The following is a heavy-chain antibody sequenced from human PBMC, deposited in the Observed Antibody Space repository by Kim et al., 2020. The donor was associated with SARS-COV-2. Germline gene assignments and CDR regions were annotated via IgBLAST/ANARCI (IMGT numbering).Heavy chain of an antibody. CDR3: ARAVSGGYSPLDI. J-gene: IGHJ3*02. Sequence: GGSLRLSCAASGLRFSDHYMDWVRQAPGKGLEWVGRSRNKVNSYTTEYAASVTGRFTISRDDSKNSVFLQMNSLKTEDTAVYYCARAVSGGYSPLDIWGQGTMVTVSS. D-gene: IGHD1-26*01. CDR2: SRNKVNSYTT. CDR1: GLRFSDHY. V-gene: IGHV3-72*01.